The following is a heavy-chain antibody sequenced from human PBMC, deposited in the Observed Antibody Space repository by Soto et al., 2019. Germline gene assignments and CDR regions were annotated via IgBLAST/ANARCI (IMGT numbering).Heavy chain of an antibody. CDR3: ARALHRSTMVRGVTHNFDY. D-gene: IGHD3-10*01. Sequence: QVQLQQWGAGLLKPSETLSLTCAVYGGSFSGYYWSWIRQPPGKGLEWIGEINHSGSTNYNPSLKCRVTISGHTSKNQFYLKLRSETAADTAVYYCARALHRSTMVRGVTHNFDYWGQGTLVTVSS. CDR1: GGSFSGYY. CDR2: INHSGST. V-gene: IGHV4-34*01. J-gene: IGHJ4*02.